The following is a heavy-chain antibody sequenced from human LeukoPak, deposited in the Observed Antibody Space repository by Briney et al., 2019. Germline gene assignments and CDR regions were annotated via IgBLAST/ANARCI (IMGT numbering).Heavy chain of an antibody. V-gene: IGHV3-74*01. CDR1: GFTFSSYW. CDR2: INGDGSTT. CDR3: AEAASVRGVSY. J-gene: IGHJ4*02. Sequence: GESLRLSCAASGFTFSSYWMHWVRQAPGTGPLWVSHINGDGSTTNYADSVKGRFTISRDNAKNTLYLQMNSLRAEDTAVYYCAEAASVRGVSYWGQGTLVTVSS. D-gene: IGHD3-10*01.